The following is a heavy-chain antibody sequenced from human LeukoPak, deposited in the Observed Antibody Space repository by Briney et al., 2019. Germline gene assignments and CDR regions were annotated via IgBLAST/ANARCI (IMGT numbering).Heavy chain of an antibody. CDR1: GFTFSSSX. V-gene: IGHV3-23*01. CDR3: AKDAQSIAETPMGPV. J-gene: IGHJ3*01. CDR2: XXXDGYTI. D-gene: IGHD6-6*01. Sequence: PGGSLRLSCAXSGFTFSSSXXXXXXXAPGXXXXXXXXXXXDGYTIHYADSVKXRFTISRDNSKNTLFLQMNSLRVEDTALYYCAKDAQSIAETPMGPVWGQGTVVTVSS.